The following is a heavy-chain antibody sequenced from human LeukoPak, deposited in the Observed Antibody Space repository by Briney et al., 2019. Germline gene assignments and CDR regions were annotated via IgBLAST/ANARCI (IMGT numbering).Heavy chain of an antibody. CDR3: ARYYGSGRGNWFDP. J-gene: IGHJ5*02. Sequence: SETLSLTCTVSGSMYNYYWSWIRQPPGKGLEWIGYIYYSGSTNYNPSLKSRVTISVDTSKNQFSLKLSSVTAADTAVYYCARYYGSGRGNWFDPWGQGTLVTVSS. CDR1: GSMYNYY. V-gene: IGHV4-59*08. D-gene: IGHD3-10*01. CDR2: IYYSGST.